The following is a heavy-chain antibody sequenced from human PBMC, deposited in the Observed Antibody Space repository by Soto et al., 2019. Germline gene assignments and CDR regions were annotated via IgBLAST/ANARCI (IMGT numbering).Heavy chain of an antibody. Sequence: SQTLSLTCAISGDSVSSNSAAWNWIRQSPSRGLEWLGRTYYRSKWYNDYAVSVKSRITINPDTSKNQFSLQLNSVTPEDTAVYYCARDPGSVAVANYYYGMDVWGQGTTVTVSS. CDR3: ARDPGSVAVANYYYGMDV. V-gene: IGHV6-1*01. CDR1: GDSVSSNSAA. CDR2: TYYRSKWYN. J-gene: IGHJ6*02. D-gene: IGHD6-19*01.